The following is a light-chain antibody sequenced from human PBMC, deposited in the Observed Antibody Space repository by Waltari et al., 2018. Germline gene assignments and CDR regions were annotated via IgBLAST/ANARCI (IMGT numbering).Light chain of an antibody. CDR3: QQYNSYSLLT. CDR1: QWISNW. Sequence: DIQITQSPSTLSASVGDRVTITCRVSQWISNWLALYQKKPGKAPKLLIYKASTLESGVPSRFSGSGSGTEFTLTISRLQPDDFATYYCQQYNSYSLLTFGGGTKVEIK. V-gene: IGKV1-5*03. J-gene: IGKJ4*01. CDR2: KAS.